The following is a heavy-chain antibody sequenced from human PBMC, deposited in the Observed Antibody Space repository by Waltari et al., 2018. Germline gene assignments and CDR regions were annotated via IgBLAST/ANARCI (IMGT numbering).Heavy chain of an antibody. D-gene: IGHD2-2*01. Sequence: QVQLVQSGAEVKKPGASVKVSCKASGYTFTGYYMHWLRQAPGQGLEWMGWINPNSGGTNYAQKFQGRVTMTRDTSISTAYMELSRLRSDDTAVYYCARDIVVVPAANHFDPWGQGTLVTVSS. CDR2: INPNSGGT. CDR3: ARDIVVVPAANHFDP. CDR1: GYTFTGYY. J-gene: IGHJ5*02. V-gene: IGHV1-2*02.